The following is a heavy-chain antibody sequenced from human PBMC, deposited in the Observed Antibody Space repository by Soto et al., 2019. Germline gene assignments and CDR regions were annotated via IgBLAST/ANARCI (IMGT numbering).Heavy chain of an antibody. CDR3: ARVGTRPALGYCSGGSCPFDY. D-gene: IGHD2-15*01. CDR1: GGSISSYY. V-gene: IGHV4-59*01. Sequence: QVQLQESGPGLVKPSETLSLTCTVSGGSISSYYWSWIRQPPGKGLGWIGYMYYSGSTNSYPSLKSRVTIPVATSENTFSLKFSSVPAADTAVYYCARVGTRPALGYCSGGSCPFDYWGQGTLVTVSS. J-gene: IGHJ4*02. CDR2: MYYSGST.